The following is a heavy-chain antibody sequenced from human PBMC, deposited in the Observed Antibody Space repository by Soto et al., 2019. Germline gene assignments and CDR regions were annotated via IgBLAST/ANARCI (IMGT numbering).Heavy chain of an antibody. V-gene: IGHV1-69*13. CDR3: ARDAYSSGWTGGVGAFDI. CDR1: GGTFSSYA. D-gene: IGHD6-19*01. J-gene: IGHJ3*02. CDR2: IIPIFGTA. Sequence: ASVKVSCKASGGTFSSYAISWVRQAPGQGLEWMGGIIPIFGTANYAQKFQGRVTITADESTSTAYMELSSLRSEDTAVYYCARDAYSSGWTGGVGAFDIWGRGTMVTVSS.